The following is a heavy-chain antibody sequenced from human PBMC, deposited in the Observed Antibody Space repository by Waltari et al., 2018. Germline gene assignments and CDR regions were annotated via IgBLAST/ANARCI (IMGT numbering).Heavy chain of an antibody. J-gene: IGHJ4*02. D-gene: IGHD3-3*01. CDR1: GFTFGRYS. Sequence: EVQLVESGGGLVQPGGSLRLPWCGSGFTFGRYSMNWVRQAPGKGLEWIAYISSSSSSTFYADSVRGRFTISRDNGQNSLYLDMHSLRAEDTALYYCTRTDEYNFWTTHWGPGTFVTVSS. V-gene: IGHV3-48*01. CDR2: ISSSSSST. CDR3: TRTDEYNFWTTH.